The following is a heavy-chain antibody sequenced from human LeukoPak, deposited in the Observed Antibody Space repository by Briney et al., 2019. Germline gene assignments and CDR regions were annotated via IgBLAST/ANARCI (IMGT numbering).Heavy chain of an antibody. D-gene: IGHD2-21*01. J-gene: IGHJ4*02. V-gene: IGHV4-34*01. CDR1: GGSFSAYY. CDR2: INHSGSA. CDR3: ARVVSRINGLREGYFDY. Sequence: SETLSLTCAVYGGSFSAYYWSWIRQPPGKGLEWIGEINHSGSANYNPSLKSRVTISVDTSKNQFSLKLSSVTAADTALYYCARVVSRINGLREGYFDYWGQGTLVTVSS.